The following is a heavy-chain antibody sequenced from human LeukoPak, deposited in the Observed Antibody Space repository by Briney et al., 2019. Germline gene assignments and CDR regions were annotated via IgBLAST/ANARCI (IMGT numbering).Heavy chain of an antibody. CDR1: GFTVSSNY. CDR2: IYSGGST. CDR3: VKASYSDTWYHDY. Sequence: GGSLRLSCAASGFTVSSNYMSWVRQAPGRGLEWVSVIYSGGSTYYADSVKGRFTISRDNSKNTLFLQMNSLRAGDTAVYYCVKASYSDTWYHDYWGQGTLVTVSS. J-gene: IGHJ4*02. D-gene: IGHD6-13*01. V-gene: IGHV3-66*01.